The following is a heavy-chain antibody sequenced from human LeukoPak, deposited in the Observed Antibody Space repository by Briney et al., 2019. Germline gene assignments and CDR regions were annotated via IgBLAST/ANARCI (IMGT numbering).Heavy chain of an antibody. V-gene: IGHV1-69*04. CDR1: GYTFTSYG. D-gene: IGHD5-18*01. J-gene: IGHJ4*02. CDR2: IIPILGIA. Sequence: SVKVSCKASGYTFTSYGISWVRQAPGQGLEWMGRIIPILGIANYAQKFQGRVTITADKSTSTAYMELSSLRSEDTAVYYCAISVDTAMVDDYWGQGALVTVSS. CDR3: AISVDTAMVDDY.